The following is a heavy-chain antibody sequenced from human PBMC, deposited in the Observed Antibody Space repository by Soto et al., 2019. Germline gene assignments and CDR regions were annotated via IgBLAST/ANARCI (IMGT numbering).Heavy chain of an antibody. CDR3: ARDIQVLRYFDWLPGGGMDV. CDR1: GFTFSSYS. Sequence: GSLRLSCAASGFTFSSYSMNWVRQAPGKGLEWVSSISSSSSYIYYADSVKGRFTISRDNAKNSLYLQMNSLRAEDTAVYYCARDIQVLRYFDWLPGGGMDVWGQGTTVTVSS. J-gene: IGHJ6*02. CDR2: ISSSSSYI. D-gene: IGHD3-9*01. V-gene: IGHV3-21*01.